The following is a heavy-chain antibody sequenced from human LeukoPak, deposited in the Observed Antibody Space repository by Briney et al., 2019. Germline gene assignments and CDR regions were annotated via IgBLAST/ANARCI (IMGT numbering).Heavy chain of an antibody. V-gene: IGHV4-59*08. Sequence: LETLSLTRTVSGGSLSSYYRSWIRQPPGKGLEWIEHIYHSRSTNYNPALTCRVPISVDMSKNQFSLKLISVSAGDTAVYCCARRGYSSQIDYWGQGTLVTVSS. D-gene: IGHD6-13*01. CDR3: ARRGYSSQIDY. CDR1: GGSLSSYY. J-gene: IGHJ4*02. CDR2: IYHSRST.